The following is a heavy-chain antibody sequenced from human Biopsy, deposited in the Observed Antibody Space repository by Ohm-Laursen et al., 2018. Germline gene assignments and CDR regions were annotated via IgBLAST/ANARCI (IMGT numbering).Heavy chain of an antibody. D-gene: IGHD3-3*01. V-gene: IGHV4-59*08. Sequence: GTLSLTCTLSGASVRSHFLTWIPQPPGKGLQWIGSISNSGTTKSGPSLKGRVNISLHTSKNQFPLKLTSVTAADTAVYYCARLSTLFGVADFTDDWGQGTLVTVSS. CDR3: ARLSTLFGVADFTDD. CDR1: GASVRSHF. CDR2: ISNSGTT. J-gene: IGHJ4*02.